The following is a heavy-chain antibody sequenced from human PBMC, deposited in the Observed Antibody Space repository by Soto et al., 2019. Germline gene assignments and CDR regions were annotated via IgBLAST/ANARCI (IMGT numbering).Heavy chain of an antibody. CDR1: GGSISSYY. CDR2: IYYSGST. V-gene: IGHV4-59*08. CDR3: ARLNYGDYVGY. J-gene: IGHJ4*02. Sequence: ASETLSLTCTVSGGSISSYYWSWIRQPPGKGLEWIGYIYYSGSTNYNPSLKSRVTISVDTSKNQFSLKLSSVTAADTAVYYCARLNYGDYVGYWGQGTLVTVSS. D-gene: IGHD4-17*01.